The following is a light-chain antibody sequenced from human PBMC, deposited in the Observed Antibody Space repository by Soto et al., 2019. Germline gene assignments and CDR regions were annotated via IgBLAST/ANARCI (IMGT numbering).Light chain of an antibody. Sequence: EIVLTQSPGTLSLSPGERATLSCRASESVSSSYLAWHQQKPGQAPRLLIYDSSNRATGIPDRFSGSGSGPEFTLTISRLEPEDFAVYYCQQHGSLPYTFGQGTKLEIK. J-gene: IGKJ2*01. V-gene: IGKV3-20*01. CDR2: DSS. CDR1: ESVSSSY. CDR3: QQHGSLPYT.